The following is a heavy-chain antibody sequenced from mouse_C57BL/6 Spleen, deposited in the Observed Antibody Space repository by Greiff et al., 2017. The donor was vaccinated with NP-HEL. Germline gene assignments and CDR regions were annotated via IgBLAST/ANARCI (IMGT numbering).Heavy chain of an antibody. V-gene: IGHV1-64*01. Sequence: VQLQQPGAELVKPGASVKLSCKASGYTFTSYWMHWVKQRPGQGLEWIGMIHPNSGSTNYNEKFKSKATLTVDKSSSTAYMQLSSLTSEDAAVYYCARSPYYYGSSYKDYFDYWGQGTTLTVSS. D-gene: IGHD1-1*01. J-gene: IGHJ2*01. CDR1: GYTFTSYW. CDR2: IHPNSGST. CDR3: ARSPYYYGSSYKDYFDY.